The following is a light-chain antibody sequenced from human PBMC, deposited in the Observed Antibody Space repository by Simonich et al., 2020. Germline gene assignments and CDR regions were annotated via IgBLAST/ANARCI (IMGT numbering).Light chain of an antibody. V-gene: IGKV4-1*01. J-gene: IGKJ1*01. Sequence: DIVMTQSPDSLAVSLGERATINCKSSQSVLYSSNNKNDLAWYQQKPGQPPKLLIYWASTRESGGPDRFSGSGSGTDFTLTISSLQAEDVAVYYCQQYYSTPQTFGQGTKVEIK. CDR3: QQYYSTPQT. CDR1: QSVLYSSNNKND. CDR2: WAS.